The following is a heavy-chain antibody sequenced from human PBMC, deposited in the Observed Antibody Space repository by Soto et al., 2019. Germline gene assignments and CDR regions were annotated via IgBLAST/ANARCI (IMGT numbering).Heavy chain of an antibody. V-gene: IGHV1-18*01. D-gene: IGHD2-2*01. CDR3: ARDLGYCSSTSCPRVNPGMDV. Sequence: QVQLVQSGAEVKKPGASVKVSCKASGYTFTSYGISWVRQAPGQGLAWMGWISAYNGNTNYAQKLQGRVTMTTDTSTSTAYMELRSLRSDDTAVYYCARDLGYCSSTSCPRVNPGMDVWGQGTTVTVSS. J-gene: IGHJ6*02. CDR2: ISAYNGNT. CDR1: GYTFTSYG.